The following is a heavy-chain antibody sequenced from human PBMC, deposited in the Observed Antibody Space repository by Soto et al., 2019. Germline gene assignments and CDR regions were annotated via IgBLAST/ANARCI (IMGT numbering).Heavy chain of an antibody. D-gene: IGHD3-3*01. CDR3: ARQRLGDSYYFWSGVNYDY. V-gene: IGHV4-39*01. CDR1: GGSISSSSYY. Sequence: PSETLSLTCTVSGGSISSSSYYWGWIRQPPGKGLEWIGSIYYSGSTYYNPSLKSRVTISVDTSKNQFSLKLSSVTAADTAVYYCARQRLGDSYYFWSGVNYDYWGQGTLVTVSS. J-gene: IGHJ4*02. CDR2: IYYSGST.